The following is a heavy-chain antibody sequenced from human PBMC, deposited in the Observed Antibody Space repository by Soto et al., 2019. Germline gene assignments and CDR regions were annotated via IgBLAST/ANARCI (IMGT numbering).Heavy chain of an antibody. J-gene: IGHJ6*03. CDR2: IYPGDSDT. CDR3: ARHSRGIVVVPAAITKTYYYYYRGV. D-gene: IGHD2-2*02. V-gene: IGHV5-51*01. CDR1: GYSFTSYW. Sequence: GESLKISCKGSGYSFTSYWIGWVRQMPGKGLEWMGIIYPGDSDTRYSPSFQGQVTISADKSISTAYLQWSSLKASDTAMYYCARHSRGIVVVPAAITKTYYYYYRGVWGKGTTVTVSS.